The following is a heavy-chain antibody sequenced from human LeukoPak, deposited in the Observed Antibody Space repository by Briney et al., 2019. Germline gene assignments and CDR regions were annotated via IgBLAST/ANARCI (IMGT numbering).Heavy chain of an antibody. V-gene: IGHV3-23*01. CDR3: ANVDFWSGYPY. D-gene: IGHD3-3*01. J-gene: IGHJ4*02. Sequence: GGSLRLFCAASGFSLPSYAMSWVRQTPGKGLECVSAISGSGGSTYYADSVKGRFTISRDNSKNTLYLQMNSLRAEDTAVYYCANVDFWSGYPYWGQGTLVTVSS. CDR2: ISGSGGST. CDR1: GFSLPSYA.